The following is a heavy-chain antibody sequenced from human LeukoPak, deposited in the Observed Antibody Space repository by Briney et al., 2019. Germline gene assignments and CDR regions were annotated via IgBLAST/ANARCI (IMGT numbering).Heavy chain of an antibody. D-gene: IGHD5-18*01. CDR1: GFTFSSYG. CDR2: IWYDGSNK. Sequence: PGRSLRLSCAASGFTFSSYGMHWVRQAPGKGLEWVAVIWYDGSNKYYADSVKGRFTISRDNSKNTLYLQMNSLRAEDTAVYYCAREGYSYGYVLHYYMDVWGKGTTVTVSS. CDR3: AREGYSYGYVLHYYMDV. J-gene: IGHJ6*03. V-gene: IGHV3-33*01.